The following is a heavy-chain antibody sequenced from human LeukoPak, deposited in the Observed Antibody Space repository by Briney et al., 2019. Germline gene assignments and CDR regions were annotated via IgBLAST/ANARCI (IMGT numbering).Heavy chain of an antibody. J-gene: IGHJ4*02. CDR3: AKAGAQWLAGYFDF. V-gene: IGHV3-48*01. CDR1: GITFHGYG. D-gene: IGHD3-9*01. Sequence: GGSLRLSCAASGITFHGYGMNWLGQAPGKGLAGVSYNSRSGSHIYYAASLKSRFTILGDNSKNPLYLQLNSLRAEDTAVYYCAKAGAQWLAGYFDFWGQGTMVTVSS. CDR2: NSRSGSHI.